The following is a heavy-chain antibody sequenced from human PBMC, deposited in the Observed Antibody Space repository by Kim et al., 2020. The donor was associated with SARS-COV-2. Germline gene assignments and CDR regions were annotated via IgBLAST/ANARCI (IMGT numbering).Heavy chain of an antibody. CDR2: INPSGGST. CDR1: GYTFTSYY. Sequence: ASVKVSCKASGYTFTSYYMHWVRQAPGQGLEWMGIINPSGGSTSYAQKFQGRVTMTRDTSTITVYMELSSLRSEDTAVYYCAREDYYDSSGYPYYYGMDVWRQGPRVRVSS. J-gene: IGHJ6*01. CDR3: AREDYYDSSGYPYYYGMDV. D-gene: IGHD3-22*01. V-gene: IGHV1-46*01.